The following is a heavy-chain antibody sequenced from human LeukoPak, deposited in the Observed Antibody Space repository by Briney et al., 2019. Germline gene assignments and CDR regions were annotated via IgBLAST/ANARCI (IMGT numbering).Heavy chain of an antibody. D-gene: IGHD3-16*01. V-gene: IGHV4-59*01. Sequence: PSETLSLTCTVSGGSISSYYWSWIRQPPGKGLEWIGYMYYSGSTNCNPSLKSRVTISVDTSKNQFSLKLSSVTAADTAVYYCARGARYYYYMDVWGKGTTVTVSS. J-gene: IGHJ6*03. CDR3: ARGARYYYYMDV. CDR2: MYYSGST. CDR1: GGSISSYY.